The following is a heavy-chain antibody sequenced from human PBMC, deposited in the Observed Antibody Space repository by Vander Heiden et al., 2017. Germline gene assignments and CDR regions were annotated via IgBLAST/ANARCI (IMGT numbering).Heavy chain of an antibody. CDR1: GYTFTSYY. CDR2: INPSGCST. D-gene: IGHD1-26*01. Sequence: QVPLVQSGAEVKKPGASVTVSCKASGYTFTSYYMPWVRSAPGPGLECRVIINPSGCSTSYEQKFQGRLTMTRHTSTSTVYMELSSLRSEDTAVYYCARDIVGGPCYYWDQET. J-gene: IGHJ4*02. V-gene: IGHV1-46*03. CDR3: ARDIVGGPCYY.